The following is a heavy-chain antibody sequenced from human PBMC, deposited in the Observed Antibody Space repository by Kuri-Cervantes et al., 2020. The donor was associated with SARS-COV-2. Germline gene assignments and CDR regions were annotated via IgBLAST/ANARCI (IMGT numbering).Heavy chain of an antibody. D-gene: IGHD3-22*01. CDR1: GYTFTSYG. J-gene: IGHJ4*02. CDR2: ISAYNGNT. CDR3: ARDPNYDSSGYYGLTFDY. V-gene: IGHV1-18*01. Sequence: ASVKVPCKASGYTFTSYGISWVRQAPGQGLEWMGWISAYNGNTNYAQKLQGRVTMTTDTSTSTAYMELRSLRSDDTAVYYCARDPNYDSSGYYGLTFDYWGQGTLVTVSS.